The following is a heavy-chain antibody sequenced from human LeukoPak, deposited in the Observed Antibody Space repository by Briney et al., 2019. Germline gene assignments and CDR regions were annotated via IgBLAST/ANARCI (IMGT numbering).Heavy chain of an antibody. J-gene: IGHJ3*02. V-gene: IGHV4-59*01. CDR2: NYYSGST. D-gene: IGHD3-22*01. CDR1: GGYISSYY. CDR3: ARVSDSSGRSAFDI. Sequence: SETLSLTCTVSGGYISSYYWSWIRQPPGKGLEWIGYNYYSGSTNYNPSLKSRVTISVDTSKNQFSLKLSSVTAADTAVYYCARVSDSSGRSAFDIWGQGTMVTVSS.